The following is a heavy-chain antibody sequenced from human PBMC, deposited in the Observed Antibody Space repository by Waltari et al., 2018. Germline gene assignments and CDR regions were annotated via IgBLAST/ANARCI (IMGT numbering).Heavy chain of an antibody. J-gene: IGHJ4*02. D-gene: IGHD1-26*01. CDR2: RWYDGSNK. CDR1: GFTFSSYG. V-gene: IGHV3-30*18. Sequence: QVQLVESGGGVVQPGRSLRLSCAASGFTFSSYGMHWVRRAPGKGLEWVAVRWYDGSNKYYADAVKGRFTISRDNSKNTLYLQMNSLRAEDTAMYYCAKLWEPPIGDYWGQGTLVTVSS. CDR3: AKLWEPPIGDY.